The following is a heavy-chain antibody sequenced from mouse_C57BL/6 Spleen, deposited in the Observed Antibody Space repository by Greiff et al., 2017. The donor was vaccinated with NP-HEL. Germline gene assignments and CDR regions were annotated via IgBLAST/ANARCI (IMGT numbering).Heavy chain of an antibody. CDR2: ISSGGDYI. CDR3: TREDYYGSSYAMDY. Sequence: EVKLVESGEGLVKPGGSLKLSCAASGFTFSSYAMSWVRQTPEKRLEWVAYISSGGDYIYYADTVKGRFTISRDNARNTLYLQMSSLKSEDTAMYYCTREDYYGSSYAMDYWGQGTSVTVSS. CDR1: GFTFSSYA. J-gene: IGHJ4*01. D-gene: IGHD1-1*01. V-gene: IGHV5-9-1*02.